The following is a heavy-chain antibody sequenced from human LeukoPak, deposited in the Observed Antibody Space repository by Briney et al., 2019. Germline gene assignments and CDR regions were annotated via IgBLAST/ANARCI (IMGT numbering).Heavy chain of an antibody. D-gene: IGHD4-23*01. V-gene: IGHV4-39*01. CDR2: IYYSGST. CDR1: GDPMSRYY. J-gene: IGHJ4*02. CDR3: ARHFQPATVVTPFDY. Sequence: SETLSLTCTVSGDPMSRYYWGWLRQPPGKGLEWIGSIYYSGSTYYNPSLKSRVTISVDTSKNQFSLKLSSVTAADTAVYYCARHFQPATVVTPFDYRGQGTLVTISS.